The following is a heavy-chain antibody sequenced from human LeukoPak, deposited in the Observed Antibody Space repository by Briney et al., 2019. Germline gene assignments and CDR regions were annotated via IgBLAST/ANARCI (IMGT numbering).Heavy chain of an antibody. Sequence: ASVKVSCKASGGTFSSYAISWVRQAPGQGLEWMGLINPSGGSTNYAQKFQGRVTMTRDTSTSTVYMELSSLRSDDTAVYYCARGPRITMVRGGQWYYYMDVWGKGTTVTISS. CDR2: INPSGGST. J-gene: IGHJ6*03. CDR1: GGTFSSYA. V-gene: IGHV1-46*01. D-gene: IGHD3-10*01. CDR3: ARGPRITMVRGGQWYYYMDV.